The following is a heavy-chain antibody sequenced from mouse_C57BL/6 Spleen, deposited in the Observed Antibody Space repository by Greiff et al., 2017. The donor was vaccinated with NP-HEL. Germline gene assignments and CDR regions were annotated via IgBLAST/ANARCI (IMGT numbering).Heavy chain of an antibody. CDR2: IHPNSGST. CDR3: ALSPAWVSY. Sequence: VQLQQPGAELVKPGASVKLSCKASGYTFTSYWMHWVKQRPGQGLEWIGMIHPNSGSTNYNEKFKSKATLTVDKSSSTAYMQLSSLTSEDSAVYFCALSPAWVSYRGPGGLVTVSA. CDR1: GYTFTSYW. D-gene: IGHD6-1*01. J-gene: IGHJ3*01. V-gene: IGHV1-64*01.